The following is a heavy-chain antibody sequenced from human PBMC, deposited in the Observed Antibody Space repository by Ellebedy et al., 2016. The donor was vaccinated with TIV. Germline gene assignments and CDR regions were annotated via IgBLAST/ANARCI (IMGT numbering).Heavy chain of an antibody. V-gene: IGHV3-23*01. D-gene: IGHD3-10*01. CDR2: VSGSGSGA. Sequence: GGSLRLXXAVSGFTFSTYAMSWVRQAPGKGLEWVSTVSGSGSGAFYADSVKGRFTSSRDNSKSTLSLEMNSLRAEDTAVYYCVKHDSGRWTMDVWGQGTTVTVSS. J-gene: IGHJ6*02. CDR1: GFTFSTYA. CDR3: VKHDSGRWTMDV.